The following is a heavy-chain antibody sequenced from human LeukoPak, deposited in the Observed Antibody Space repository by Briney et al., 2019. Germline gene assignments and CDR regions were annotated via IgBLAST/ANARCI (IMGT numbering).Heavy chain of an antibody. CDR1: GGSFSDYY. Sequence: SETLSLTCAVYGGSFSDYYWTWIRRPPGKGLEWIGEINHSGSANYNSSLKGRVTASVDTSKNQFSPKVTSMTAADTAVYYCARARGGVGIDYWGQGTRVTVSS. CDR2: INHSGSA. V-gene: IGHV4-34*01. CDR3: ARARGGVGIDY. D-gene: IGHD3-10*01. J-gene: IGHJ4*02.